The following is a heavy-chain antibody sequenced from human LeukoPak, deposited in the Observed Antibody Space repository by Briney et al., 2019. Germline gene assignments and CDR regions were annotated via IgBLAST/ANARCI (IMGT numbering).Heavy chain of an antibody. J-gene: IGHJ6*02. V-gene: IGHV1-69*04. CDR2: IIPILGIA. Sequence: AASVKVSCKASGGTFGSYAISWVRQAPGQGLEWMGRIIPILGIANYAQKFQGRVTITADKSTSTAYMELSSLRSEDTAVYYCAGYYYDSSGYIAYYHGMDVWGQGTTVTVSS. D-gene: IGHD3-22*01. CDR1: GGTFGSYA. CDR3: AGYYYDSSGYIAYYHGMDV.